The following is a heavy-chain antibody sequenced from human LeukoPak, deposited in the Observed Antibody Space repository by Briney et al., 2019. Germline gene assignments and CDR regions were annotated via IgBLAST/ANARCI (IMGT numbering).Heavy chain of an antibody. CDR3: ARRNYYGSGSLMGRLDY. Sequence: SETLSLTCTVSGGSISSGSYYWSWIRQPAGKGLEWIGYIYYTGSTNYNPSLKSRVTISVDKSKNQFSLKLSSVTAADTAVYYCARRNYYGSGSLMGRLDYWGQGTLVTVSS. CDR2: IYYTGST. D-gene: IGHD3-10*01. CDR1: GGSISSGSYY. J-gene: IGHJ4*02. V-gene: IGHV4-61*10.